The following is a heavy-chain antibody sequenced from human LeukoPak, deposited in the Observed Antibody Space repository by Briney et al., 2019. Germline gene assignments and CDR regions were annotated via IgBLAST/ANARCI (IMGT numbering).Heavy chain of an antibody. CDR1: GFTFSSSA. V-gene: IGHV3-23*01. D-gene: IGHD1-26*01. CDR3: AKREAPYFFDY. J-gene: IGHJ4*02. CDR2: ISPSGDTA. Sequence: GGSLRLSCGASGFTFSSSAMSWVRQAPGKGLEWFSRISPSGDTASYASPVKGRVTISRDNSKNTLYLQMNSLRAEDTAVYYCAKREAPYFFDYWGQGTLVTVSS.